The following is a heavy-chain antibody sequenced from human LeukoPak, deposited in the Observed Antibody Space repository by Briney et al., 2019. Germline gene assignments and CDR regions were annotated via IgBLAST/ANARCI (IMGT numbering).Heavy chain of an antibody. J-gene: IGHJ4*02. CDR2: IYYSGST. D-gene: IGHD6-13*01. CDR3: AREGSSSGGFDY. V-gene: IGHV4-59*01. Sequence: PSETLSLTCTVSGVSISSYYWSWIRQPPGKGLEWLGYIYYSGSTNYDPSLKSRVTISVAPSKNQFSLKLSSVTAADTAVYYCAREGSSSGGFDYWGQGTLVTVSS. CDR1: GVSISSYY.